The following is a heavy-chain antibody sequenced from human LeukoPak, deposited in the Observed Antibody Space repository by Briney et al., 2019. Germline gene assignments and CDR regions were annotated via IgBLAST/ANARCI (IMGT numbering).Heavy chain of an antibody. Sequence: SETLSLTCTVSGGAISSYYWSWIRQPPGKGLEWVGRIYPSGSTKYNPALNSPVTISIDTSKSQFYLKLSSVTAADTAVYYCARAAYGSGSVFGGTWFFDSWGQGTQVTVSS. CDR3: ARAAYGSGSVFGGTWFFDS. CDR1: GGAISSYY. D-gene: IGHD3-10*01. V-gene: IGHV4-4*08. J-gene: IGHJ4*02. CDR2: IYPSGST.